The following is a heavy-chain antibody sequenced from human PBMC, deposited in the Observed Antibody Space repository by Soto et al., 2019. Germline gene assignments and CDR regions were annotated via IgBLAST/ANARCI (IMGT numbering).Heavy chain of an antibody. Sequence: SETLSLTCTVSGGSVSSGSYYWSWIRQPPGKGLEWIGYIYYSGSTNYNPSLKSRVTISVDTSKNQFSLKLSSVTAADTAVYYCARDRTTVVGLDYYYGMDVWGQGTTVTVSS. V-gene: IGHV4-61*01. J-gene: IGHJ6*02. CDR2: IYYSGST. CDR1: GGSVSSGSYY. D-gene: IGHD4-4*01. CDR3: ARDRTTVVGLDYYYGMDV.